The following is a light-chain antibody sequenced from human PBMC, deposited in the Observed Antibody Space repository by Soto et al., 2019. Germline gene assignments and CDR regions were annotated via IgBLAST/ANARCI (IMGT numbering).Light chain of an antibody. CDR3: QQFDNLLS. Sequence: EFVLTQSPATLSLSPGERATLSCRASQSVSSYLAWYQQKPGQAPRLLIYDASNRATGIPARFSGSGSGTDFTLTIISLEPEDIATYYCQQFDNLLSFGGGTKV. CDR2: DAS. J-gene: IGKJ4*01. V-gene: IGKV3-11*01. CDR1: QSVSSY.